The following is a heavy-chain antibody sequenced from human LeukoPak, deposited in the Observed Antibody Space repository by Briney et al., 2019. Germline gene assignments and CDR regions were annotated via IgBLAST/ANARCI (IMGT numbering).Heavy chain of an antibody. CDR1: GFTFGTYR. CDR3: ARDAYGMDV. CDR2: IRSSTSDT. V-gene: IGHV3-21*05. J-gene: IGHJ6*02. Sequence: PGGSLRLSCEASGFTFGTYRMNWVRQAPGKGLEWVSYIRSSTSDTKYADSVKGRFTISRDNANNSLFLQMNSLRAEDTAVYYCARDAYGMDVWGRGTTVIVSS.